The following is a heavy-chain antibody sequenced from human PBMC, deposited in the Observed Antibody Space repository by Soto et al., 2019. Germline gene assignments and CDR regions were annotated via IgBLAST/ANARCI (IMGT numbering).Heavy chain of an antibody. J-gene: IGHJ4*02. CDR3: LAGETNYFDF. Sequence: EVQLVESGGVLVQPGGSLRLSCAGSGLTLSRYWMHWIRQGPGKGLVWVSRINSDGGTTTYADSVKGRFTISRDNANNTVDLKMKTLRVEDTAGYYCLAGETNYFDFWGQGTLVNVSS. D-gene: IGHD3-10*01. V-gene: IGHV3-74*01. CDR2: INSDGGTT. CDR1: GLTLSRYW.